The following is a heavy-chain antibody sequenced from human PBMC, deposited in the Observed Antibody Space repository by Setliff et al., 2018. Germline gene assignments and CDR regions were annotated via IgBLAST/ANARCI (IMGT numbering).Heavy chain of an antibody. CDR1: GYSFTFYW. J-gene: IGHJ3*02. Sequence: GESLKISCKGSGYSFTFYWIGWVRQMPGKGLEWMGIIFPGDSDTRYSPSFQGRVTISADKSISTAYLQWRSLKASDTAMYYCARQAIFGSDAFDIWGQGTMVT. CDR2: IFPGDSDT. D-gene: IGHD3-3*01. CDR3: ARQAIFGSDAFDI. V-gene: IGHV5-51*01.